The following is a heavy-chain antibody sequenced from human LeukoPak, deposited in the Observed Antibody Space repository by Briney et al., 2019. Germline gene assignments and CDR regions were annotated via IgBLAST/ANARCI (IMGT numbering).Heavy chain of an antibody. V-gene: IGHV3-64*01. CDR1: GFTFSSYA. J-gene: IGHJ4*02. CDR3: AREYCSGARCQYYFDY. CDR2: ISSDGGSP. D-gene: IGHD2-15*01. Sequence: GGSLRLSCAASGFTFSSYAMHWVRQAPGKGLEYVSGISSDGGSPFHVNSVKGRFTISRDNSKDTLYLQMGSLRAEDMAVYYCAREYCSGARCQYYFDYWGQGTLVTVSS.